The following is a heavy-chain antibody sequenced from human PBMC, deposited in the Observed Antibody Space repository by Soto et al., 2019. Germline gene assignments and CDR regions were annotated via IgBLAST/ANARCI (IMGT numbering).Heavy chain of an antibody. J-gene: IGHJ1*01. CDR2: IYQSGST. CDR3: ATSDRDEGFRH. CDR1: GVSLSSVIW. V-gene: IGHV4-4*02. Sequence: QVQLQESGPGLVKPSGTLSLTCSVSGVSLSSVIWWNWVRQPPGKGLEWIGEIYQSGSTNYNASLERRVTISMDKSNNQFSLNLRSLTAADTAVYYCATSDRDEGFRHWGQGTLVTVSS.